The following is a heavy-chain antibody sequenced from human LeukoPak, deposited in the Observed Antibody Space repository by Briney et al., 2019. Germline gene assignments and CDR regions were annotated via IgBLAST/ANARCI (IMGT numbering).Heavy chain of an antibody. CDR1: GFTFSSYS. CDR2: ISSSSTYI. CDR3: ARGSTQYSSGWYGLDY. Sequence: GGSLRLSCAASGFTFSSYSMNWVRQAPGKGLEWVSSISSSSTYIYYADSVKGRFTISRDNAKNSLYLQMNSLRAEDTAVYYCARGSTQYSSGWYGLDYWGQGTLVTVSS. V-gene: IGHV3-21*01. D-gene: IGHD6-19*01. J-gene: IGHJ4*02.